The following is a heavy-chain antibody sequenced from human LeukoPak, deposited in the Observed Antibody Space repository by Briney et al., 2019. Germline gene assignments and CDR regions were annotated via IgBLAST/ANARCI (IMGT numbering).Heavy chain of an antibody. CDR1: GGTFSSYA. CDR2: IIPIFGTA. Sequence: SVKVSCKASGGTFSSYAISWVRQAPGQGLEWMGGIIPIFGTANYAQKFQGRVTITADESTSTAYMELSSLRSEDTAVYYCASIAAAGLVSNSFDYWGQGTLVTVSS. D-gene: IGHD6-13*01. J-gene: IGHJ4*02. V-gene: IGHV1-69*13. CDR3: ASIAAAGLVSNSFDY.